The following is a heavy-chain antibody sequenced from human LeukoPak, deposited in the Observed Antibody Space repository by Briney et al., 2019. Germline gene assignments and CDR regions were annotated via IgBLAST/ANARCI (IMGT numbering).Heavy chain of an antibody. Sequence: PSETLSLTCTVSGGSISSGDYYWSWIRQPPGTGLEWLGYIYYSGSTYYNPSLKSRVTISVDTSKNQFSLKLSSVTAADTAVYYCARVVIAVAGTIVWFDPWGQGTLVTVSS. J-gene: IGHJ5*02. D-gene: IGHD6-19*01. CDR2: IYYSGST. CDR1: GGSISSGDYY. V-gene: IGHV4-30-4*01. CDR3: ARVVIAVAGTIVWFDP.